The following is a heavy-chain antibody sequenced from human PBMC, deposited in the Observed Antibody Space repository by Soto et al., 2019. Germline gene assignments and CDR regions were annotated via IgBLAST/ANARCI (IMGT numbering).Heavy chain of an antibody. J-gene: IGHJ6*02. CDR3: ARGLRYFDWLPTYYYYCMDV. CDR2: IWYDGSNK. Sequence: GGALRLSCAASGFTFSSYGMHWVRQAPGKRQEWVAVIWYDGSNKYYADSVKGRFTISRDNSKNTLYLQMNSLRAEDTAVYYCARGLRYFDWLPTYYYYCMDVWGQGTTVTVSS. V-gene: IGHV3-33*01. D-gene: IGHD3-9*01. CDR1: GFTFSSYG.